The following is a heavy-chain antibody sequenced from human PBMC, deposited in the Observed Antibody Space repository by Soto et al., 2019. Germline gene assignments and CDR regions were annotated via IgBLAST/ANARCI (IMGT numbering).Heavy chain of an antibody. D-gene: IGHD6-19*01. V-gene: IGHV3-9*01. Sequence: EVQLVESGGGLVQPGRSLRLACAASGFTFDDYAIHWVRQGPGKGLEWVSGISWNSGRIDYADSVKGRFTISRDNAKKSLYLQMNSLRGEDTALYYCAKDLREYVSGWTYFDNWGQGTLVTVSS. CDR2: ISWNSGRI. CDR3: AKDLREYVSGWTYFDN. CDR1: GFTFDDYA. J-gene: IGHJ4*02.